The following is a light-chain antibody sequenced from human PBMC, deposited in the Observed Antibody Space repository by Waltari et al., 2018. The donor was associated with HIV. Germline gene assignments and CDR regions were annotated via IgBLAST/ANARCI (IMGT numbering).Light chain of an antibody. J-gene: IGKJ4*01. CDR2: WAF. V-gene: IGKV4-1*01. CDR3: QQYYTTPLT. CDR1: QSLLYTSNNKNF. Sequence: DIVMTQSPESLPVSLGESASINCKSSQSLLYTSNNKNFLAWYQQKPGQPPKLLIYWAFTRESGVPDRFSGSGSGTDFTLTISGLQADDVAIYYCQQYYTTPLTFGGGTKVEI.